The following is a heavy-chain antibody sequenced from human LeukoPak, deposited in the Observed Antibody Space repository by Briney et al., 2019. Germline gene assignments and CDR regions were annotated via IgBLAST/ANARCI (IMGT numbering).Heavy chain of an antibody. J-gene: IGHJ4*02. CDR3: AKDVDPLTIPPTGFDY. V-gene: IGHV3-23*01. CDR2: ISGSGGST. Sequence: PGGSLRLSCAASGFTFSLYSLNWVRQAPGKGLEWVSAISGSGGSTYYADSVKGRFTISRDNSKNTLYLQMNSLRAEDTAVYYCAKDVDPLTIPPTGFDYWGQGTLVTVSS. CDR1: GFTFSLYS. D-gene: IGHD3-10*01.